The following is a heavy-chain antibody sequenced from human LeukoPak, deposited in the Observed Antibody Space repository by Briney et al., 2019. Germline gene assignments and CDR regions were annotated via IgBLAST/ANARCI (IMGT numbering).Heavy chain of an antibody. CDR1: GGSISSYY. Sequence: SETLSLTCTVSGGSISSYYWSWIRQRPGKGLEWIGYIHYSGSTNYNPSLKSRVTISIDTSKNQFSLKLSSVTAADTAIYYCARADRNDWYVDNWGQGTLVTVSS. CDR3: ARADRNDWYVDN. J-gene: IGHJ4*02. V-gene: IGHV4-59*01. CDR2: IHYSGST. D-gene: IGHD6-19*01.